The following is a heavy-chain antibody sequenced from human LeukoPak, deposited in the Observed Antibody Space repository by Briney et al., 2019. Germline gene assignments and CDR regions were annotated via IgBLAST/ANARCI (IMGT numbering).Heavy chain of an antibody. Sequence: ASVKVSCTASGYTFTSYGISWVRQAPGQGLEWMGWISAYNGNTNYAQKLQGRVTMTTDTSTSTAYMELRSLRSDDTAVYYCARDASWSSPYSSSPSGFDYWGQGTLVTVSS. J-gene: IGHJ4*02. CDR3: ARDASWSSPYSSSPSGFDY. D-gene: IGHD6-6*01. CDR2: ISAYNGNT. CDR1: GYTFTSYG. V-gene: IGHV1-18*01.